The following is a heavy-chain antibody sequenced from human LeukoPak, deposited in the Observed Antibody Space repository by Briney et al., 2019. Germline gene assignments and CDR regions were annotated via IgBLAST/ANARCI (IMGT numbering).Heavy chain of an antibody. V-gene: IGHV3-23*01. D-gene: IGHD6-13*01. CDR1: GFTFSSYA. CDR2: ISGSGGST. Sequence: QPGGSLRLSCAASGFTFSSYAMSWVRQAPGKGLEWVSAISGSGGSTYYADSVKGRFTISRDNSKNTLYLQMGSLRAEDMAVYYCAKGYSSSWYWYFDLWGRGTLVTVSS. CDR3: AKGYSSSWYWYFDL. J-gene: IGHJ2*01.